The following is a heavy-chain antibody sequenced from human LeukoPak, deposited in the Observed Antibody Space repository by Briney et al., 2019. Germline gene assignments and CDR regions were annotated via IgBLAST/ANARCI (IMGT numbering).Heavy chain of an antibody. D-gene: IGHD4-17*01. V-gene: IGHV4-34*01. J-gene: IGHJ1*01. CDR2: INHSGST. Sequence: SETLSLACAVYGGSFSGYYWSWTRQPPGKGLEWIGEINHSGSTNYNPSLKSRVTISVDTSKNQFSLKLSSVTAADTAVYYCARGTTVTTANFQHWGQGTLVTVSS. CDR1: GGSFSGYY. CDR3: ARGTTVTTANFQH.